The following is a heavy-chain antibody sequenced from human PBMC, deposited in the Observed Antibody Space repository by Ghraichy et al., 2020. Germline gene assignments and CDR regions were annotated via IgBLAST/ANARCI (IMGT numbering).Heavy chain of an antibody. CDR2: IWYDGSNK. D-gene: IGHD3-16*01. J-gene: IGHJ2*01. CDR1: GLTFSSYG. CDR3: ARGDHNDWYFDF. Sequence: GGSLRLSCAASGLTFSSYGMQWVRQAPGKGLEWVAVIWYDGSNKYYADSVKGRFTISRDNSKNTLYLQMNSLRVEDTAVYYCARGDHNDWYFDFWGRGTLVTVSS. V-gene: IGHV3-33*01.